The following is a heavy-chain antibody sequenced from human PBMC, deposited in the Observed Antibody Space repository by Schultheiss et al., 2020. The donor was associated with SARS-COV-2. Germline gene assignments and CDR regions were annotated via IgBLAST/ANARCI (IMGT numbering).Heavy chain of an antibody. Sequence: GGSLRLSCAASGFTFSSYAMSWVRQAPGKGLEWVSVIYSGGSTYYADSVKGRFTISRDNSKNTLYLQMNSLRAEDTAVYYCARAVVAATYGMDVWGQGTTVTVSS. V-gene: IGHV3-66*01. CDR1: GFTFSSYA. D-gene: IGHD2-15*01. CDR2: IYSGGST. J-gene: IGHJ6*02. CDR3: ARAVVAATYGMDV.